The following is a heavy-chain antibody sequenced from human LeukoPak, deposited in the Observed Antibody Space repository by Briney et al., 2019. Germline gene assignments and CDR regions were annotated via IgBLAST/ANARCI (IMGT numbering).Heavy chain of an antibody. D-gene: IGHD3-3*01. CDR2: ISAYNGNT. J-gene: IGHJ6*02. Sequence: ASVKVSCKASGYTFTSYGISWVRQAPGQRLEWMGWISAYNGNTNYAQKLQGRVTMTTDTSTSTAYMELRSLRSDDTAVYYCARDTPPQTYYDFWSGYYKSGMDVWGQGTTVTVSS. V-gene: IGHV1-18*01. CDR3: ARDTPPQTYYDFWSGYYKSGMDV. CDR1: GYTFTSYG.